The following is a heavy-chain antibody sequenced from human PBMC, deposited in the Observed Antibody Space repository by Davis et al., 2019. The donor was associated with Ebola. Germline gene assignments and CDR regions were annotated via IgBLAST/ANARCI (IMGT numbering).Heavy chain of an antibody. V-gene: IGHV4-4*02. CDR2: IYHSGST. Sequence: SETLSLTCAVSGGSISSSNWWSWVCQPPEKGLEWIGEIYHSGSTNYNPSLKSRVTISVDTSKNQFSLKLSSVTAADTAVYYCARGASWFGELSWFDPWGQGTLVTVSS. J-gene: IGHJ5*02. CDR3: ARGASWFGELSWFDP. D-gene: IGHD3-10*01. CDR1: GGSISSSNW.